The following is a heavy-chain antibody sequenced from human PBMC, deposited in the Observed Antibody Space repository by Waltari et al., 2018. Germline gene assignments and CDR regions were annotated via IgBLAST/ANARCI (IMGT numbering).Heavy chain of an antibody. V-gene: IGHV1-69-2*01. J-gene: IGHJ4*02. CDR1: GYTFNDYY. Sequence: EVQLVQSGAEVKKPGATVKISCKASGYTFNDYYIHWVQQAPGQGLEWMGRVDPEDDETIYAEKFQGRVTITADTSTDTAYMEVSSLRSEDAAVYYCATGRFRGGAAAGTNFDYWGQGTLVTVSS. CDR3: ATGRFRGGAAAGTNFDY. CDR2: VDPEDDET. D-gene: IGHD6-13*01.